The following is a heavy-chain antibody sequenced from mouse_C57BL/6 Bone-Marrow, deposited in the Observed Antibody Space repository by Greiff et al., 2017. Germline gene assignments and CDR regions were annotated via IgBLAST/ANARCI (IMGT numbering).Heavy chain of an antibody. V-gene: IGHV8-8*01. J-gene: IGHJ4*01. CDR3: ARLYYYGSSYGGYAMDY. Sequence: QVTLKVSGPGILQPSQTLSLTCSFSGFSLSTFGMGVGWIRQPSGKGLEWLAHIWWDDDKYYNPALKSRLTISKDTSKNQVFLKIANVDTADTATYYCARLYYYGSSYGGYAMDYWGQGTSVTVSS. CDR1: GFSLSTFGMG. CDR2: IWWDDDK. D-gene: IGHD1-1*01.